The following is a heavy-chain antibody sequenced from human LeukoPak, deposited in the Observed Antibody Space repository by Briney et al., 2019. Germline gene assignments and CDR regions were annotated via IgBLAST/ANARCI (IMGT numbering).Heavy chain of an antibody. CDR2: ISGSSGTI. CDR1: GFTFSTYE. CDR3: ARDGSIAARLY. V-gene: IGHV3-48*03. Sequence: GESLRLSCAASGFTFSTYEMNWVRQAPGKGLEWVSYISGSSGTIYYADSVKGRFTISRDNAKNSLYLQMNSLRAEDTAVYYCARDGSIAARLYWGQGTLVTVSS. D-gene: IGHD6-6*01. J-gene: IGHJ4*02.